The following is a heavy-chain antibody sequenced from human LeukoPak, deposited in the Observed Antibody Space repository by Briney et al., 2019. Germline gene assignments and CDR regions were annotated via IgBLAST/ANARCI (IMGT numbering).Heavy chain of an antibody. J-gene: IGHJ3*02. CDR2: VRSSGNEL. Sequence: GESLTLSCTVSGFTFTRYRMNWVRQAQPKGLEWLSSVRSSGNELYYADAVKGRFTISRDNRKNSLYLQINSLRAEDTAVYYCTRDLDLYNDAFDIWGQGTRVIVSS. CDR3: TRDLDLYNDAFDI. D-gene: IGHD1-14*01. CDR1: GFTFTRYR. V-gene: IGHV3-21*01.